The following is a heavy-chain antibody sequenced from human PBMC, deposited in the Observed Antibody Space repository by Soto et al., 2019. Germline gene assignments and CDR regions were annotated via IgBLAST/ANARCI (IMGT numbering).Heavy chain of an antibody. D-gene: IGHD5-18*01. Sequence: PVGPLRLSCAAPGCSYNTYGMYWVRQAPGKGLEWVAAISYDGSNQYHADSVKGRFTISRDNSKRTLYLQKNSLRVEDTAVYYCAKDIVKYTYGACDYWGQGALVPVCS. J-gene: IGHJ4*02. CDR3: AKDIVKYTYGACDY. CDR2: ISYDGSNQ. V-gene: IGHV3-30*18. CDR1: GCSYNTYG.